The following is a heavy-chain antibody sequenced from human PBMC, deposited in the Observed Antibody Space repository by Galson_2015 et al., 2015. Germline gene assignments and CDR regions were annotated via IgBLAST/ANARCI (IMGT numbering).Heavy chain of an antibody. V-gene: IGHV3-64D*08. D-gene: IGHD3-10*01. CDR2: IGTDGGST. Sequence: SLRISCAASGFTFSSYAMYWVRQAPGKGLEYVSVIGTDGGSTNYADSVKGRFTISRDNSKNTLYLQMSSLRAEDTAVYYCVKDLKVRNTNRGAPDYWGQGTLVTVSS. J-gene: IGHJ4*02. CDR1: GFTFSSYA. CDR3: VKDLKVRNTNRGAPDY.